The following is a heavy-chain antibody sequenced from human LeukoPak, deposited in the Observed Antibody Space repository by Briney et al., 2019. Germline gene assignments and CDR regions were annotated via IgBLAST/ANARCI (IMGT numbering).Heavy chain of an antibody. CDR3: ARAHYDILTGYSFDY. V-gene: IGHV4-34*01. CDR1: GGSFSGYY. CDR2: INHSGST. Sequence: PSETLSLTCAVYGGSFSGYYWSWIRQPPGTGLEWIGEINHSGSTNYNPSLKSRVTISVDTSKNQFSLKLSSVTAADTAVYYCARAHYDILTGYSFDYWGQGTLVTVSS. J-gene: IGHJ4*02. D-gene: IGHD3-9*01.